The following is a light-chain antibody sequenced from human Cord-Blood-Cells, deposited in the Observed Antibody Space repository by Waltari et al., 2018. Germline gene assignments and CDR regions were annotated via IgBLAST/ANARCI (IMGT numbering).Light chain of an antibody. CDR1: QSVSSSY. V-gene: IGKV3-20*01. Sequence: EIVLTQSPDTLSLSPGERATLSCRASQSVSSSYLAWYQQKPGQAPRLLIYGAYSRATGIPDRFSGSGSGTDFTLTISRLEPEDFAVYYCQQYGRTFGQGTKVEIK. CDR2: GAY. CDR3: QQYGRT. J-gene: IGKJ1*01.